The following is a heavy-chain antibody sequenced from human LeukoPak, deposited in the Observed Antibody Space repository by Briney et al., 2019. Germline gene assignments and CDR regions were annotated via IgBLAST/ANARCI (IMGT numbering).Heavy chain of an antibody. J-gene: IGHJ4*02. CDR2: IYTSGST. V-gene: IGHV4-4*07. Sequence: SETLSLTCTGSGGSISSYYWSWIRQPAGKGLEWIGRIYTSGSTNYNPSLKSRVTMSVDTSKNQFSLKLSSVTAADMAVYYCARGITMISEFDYWGQGTLVTVSS. CDR3: ARGITMISEFDY. CDR1: GGSISSYY. D-gene: IGHD3-22*01.